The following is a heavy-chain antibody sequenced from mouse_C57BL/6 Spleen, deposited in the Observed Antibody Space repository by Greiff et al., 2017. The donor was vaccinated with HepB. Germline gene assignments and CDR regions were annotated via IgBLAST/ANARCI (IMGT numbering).Heavy chain of an antibody. CDR1: GFTFNTYA. D-gene: IGHD4-1*01. CDR2: IRSKSSNYAT. CDR3: VSSQLTGTPFAY. J-gene: IGHJ3*01. V-gene: IGHV10-3*01. Sequence: DVKLVESGGGLVQPKGSLKLSCAASGFTFNTYAMHWVRQAPGKGLEWVARIRSKSSNYATYYADSVKDRFTISRDDSQSMLYLQMNNLKTEDTAMYYCVSSQLTGTPFAYWGQGTLVTVSA.